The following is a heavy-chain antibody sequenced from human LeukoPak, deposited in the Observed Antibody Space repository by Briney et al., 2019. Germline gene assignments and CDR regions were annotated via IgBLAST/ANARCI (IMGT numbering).Heavy chain of an antibody. V-gene: IGHV4-59*01. D-gene: IGHD2-8*01. CDR3: AGVYSYGMDV. Sequence: PSETLSLTCTVSGGSISSYYWSWIRQPPGKGLEWIGYIYYSGGPNYSPSLKSRVTISLDTSKNQFSLSLSSVTAADTAVYYCAGVYSYGMDVWGQGTTVTVSS. J-gene: IGHJ6*02. CDR1: GGSISSYY. CDR2: IYYSGGP.